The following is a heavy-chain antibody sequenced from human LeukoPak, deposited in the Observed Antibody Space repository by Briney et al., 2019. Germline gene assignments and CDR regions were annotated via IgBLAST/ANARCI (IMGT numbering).Heavy chain of an antibody. V-gene: IGHV3-21*01. Sequence: GGSLRLSCVVSGFTLSGHSINWVRQAPGKGLEWVSSISSSSSYIYYTDSVKGRFTISRDNAKNSLFLQMNSLSAEDTAVYYCARGRYNYGCIFDCWGQGTLVTVSS. CDR2: ISSSSSYI. J-gene: IGHJ4*02. CDR3: ARGRYNYGCIFDC. D-gene: IGHD5-18*01. CDR1: GFTLSGHS.